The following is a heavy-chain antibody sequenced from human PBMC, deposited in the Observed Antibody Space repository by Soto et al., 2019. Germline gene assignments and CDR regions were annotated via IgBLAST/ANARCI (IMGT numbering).Heavy chain of an antibody. CDR2: IIPIFGTA. CDR1: GGTFSSYA. CDR3: AKGFGNYWAFDY. J-gene: IGHJ4*02. Sequence: ASVKVSCKASGGTFSSYAISWVRQAPGQGLEWMGEIIPIFGTANYAQKFQGRVTITADESTSTAYMELSSLRAEDTAVYYCAKGFGNYWAFDYWGQGTLVTVSS. V-gene: IGHV1-69*13. D-gene: IGHD1-26*01.